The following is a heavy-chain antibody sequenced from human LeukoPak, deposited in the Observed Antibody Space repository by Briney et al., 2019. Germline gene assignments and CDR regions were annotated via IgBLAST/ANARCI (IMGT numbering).Heavy chain of an antibody. Sequence: GSLRLSFAASGFTFSNYTMNWVRPAPGKGLAWVSSISSRSSYIYYADSVKGRFTISRDNAKNSLYLHMNSLRAEDTAVYYCARDYGGSSPFDYWGQGTLGTVSS. V-gene: IGHV3-21*01. CDR3: ARDYGGSSPFDY. CDR2: ISSRSSYI. CDR1: GFTFSNYT. D-gene: IGHD4-23*01. J-gene: IGHJ4*02.